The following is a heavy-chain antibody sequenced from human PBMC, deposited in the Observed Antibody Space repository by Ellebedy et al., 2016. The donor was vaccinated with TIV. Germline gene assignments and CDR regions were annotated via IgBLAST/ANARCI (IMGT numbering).Heavy chain of an antibody. CDR3: AREVVDSSGYFPHNWFDP. D-gene: IGHD3-22*01. J-gene: IGHJ5*02. CDR2: IGTAGDT. V-gene: IGHV3-13*01. CDR1: GFTFSSYD. Sequence: GESLKISXAASGFTFSSYDMHWVRQATGKGLEWVSAIGTAGDTYYPGSVKGRFTISRENAKNSLYLQMNSLRAGDTAVYYCAREVVDSSGYFPHNWFDPWGQGTLVTVSS.